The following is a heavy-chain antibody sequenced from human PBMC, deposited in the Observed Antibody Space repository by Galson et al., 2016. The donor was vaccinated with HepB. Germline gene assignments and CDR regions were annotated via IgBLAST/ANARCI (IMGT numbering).Heavy chain of an antibody. V-gene: IGHV3-9*01. CDR2: LTWNSDEI. CDR1: GFTFDDYT. Sequence: SLRLSCAASGFTFDDYTMYWARQLPGKGLEWVSTLTWNSDEIDEADSVKGRFITSRDNVKKSLYLQMNNLRLEDTGIYYCVRDLGDEGGHWGQGTLVIVSS. J-gene: IGHJ4*02. CDR3: VRDLGDEGGH. D-gene: IGHD3-16*01.